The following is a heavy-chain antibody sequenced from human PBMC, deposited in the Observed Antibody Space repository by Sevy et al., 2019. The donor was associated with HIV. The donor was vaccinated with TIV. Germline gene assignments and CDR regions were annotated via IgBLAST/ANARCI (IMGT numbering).Heavy chain of an antibody. D-gene: IGHD6-19*01. CDR3: ARDLLAGPLDY. CDR2: ISAYNGNT. V-gene: IGHV1-18*01. J-gene: IGHJ4*02. CDR1: GYTFTSYG. Sequence: ASVKVSCNASGYTFTSYGISCVRQAPGQGLEWMGWISAYNGNTNYAQKLQGRVTMTTDTSTSTAYMELRSLRSDDTAVYYCARDLLAGPLDYWGQGTLVTVSS.